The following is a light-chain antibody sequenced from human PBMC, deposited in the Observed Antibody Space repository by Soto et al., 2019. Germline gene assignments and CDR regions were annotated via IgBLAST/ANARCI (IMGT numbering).Light chain of an antibody. J-gene: IGKJ2*01. CDR2: AAS. CDR3: QQSYSSPYT. V-gene: IGKV1-39*01. CDR1: QSISTY. Sequence: DIQMTQSPSSLSASVGDRVTISCRASQSISTYVNWYRQKPGKAPELLIYAASSLQSGVPSRFSGSGSGTDFTLTITSLQPEDFSTYYCQQSYSSPYTVGQGTKLEIK.